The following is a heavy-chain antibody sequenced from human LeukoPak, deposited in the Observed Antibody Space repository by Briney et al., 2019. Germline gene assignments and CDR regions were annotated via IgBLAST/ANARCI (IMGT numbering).Heavy chain of an antibody. V-gene: IGHV5-51*01. CDR2: IYPGDSDT. J-gene: IGHJ4*02. CDR1: GYSFTSYW. D-gene: IGHD6-13*01. CDR3: ARLHRITAAGAGGFDY. Sequence: GESLKISCKGSGYSFTSYWIGWVRQMPGKGLEWMGIIYPGDSDTRYSPSFQGQVTISADKSISTASLQWSSLTASATATYYCARLHRITAAGAGGFDYWGQGTLVTVSS.